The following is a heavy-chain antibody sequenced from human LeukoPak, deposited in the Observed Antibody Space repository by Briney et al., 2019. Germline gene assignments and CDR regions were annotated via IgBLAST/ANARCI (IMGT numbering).Heavy chain of an antibody. CDR1: GFIVGSYY. J-gene: IGHJ4*02. Sequence: GGSLRLSCAASGFIVGSYYMTWVRQAPGKGLEWVSVIYGDGSTYYTDSVKGRLAISRDNSKNTLYLQMNRLSAEDTAVYYCARGDWGYWGQGTLVTVSS. CDR2: IYGDGST. D-gene: IGHD3/OR15-3a*01. CDR3: ARGDWGY. V-gene: IGHV3-53*01.